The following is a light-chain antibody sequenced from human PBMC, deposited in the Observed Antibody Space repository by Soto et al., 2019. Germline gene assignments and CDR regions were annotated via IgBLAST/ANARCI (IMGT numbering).Light chain of an antibody. Sequence: EIVFTHSPGTLSFSPRESATLSFGSSQSVSSSYLAWYQQKPGQAPRLLIYGASNRATGIPDRFSGSGSGTEFTLTISSLQSEDFAVYYCQQYSNWPPITFGQGTRLEI. J-gene: IGKJ5*01. CDR2: GAS. CDR1: QSVSSSY. V-gene: IGKV3-20*01. CDR3: QQYSNWPPIT.